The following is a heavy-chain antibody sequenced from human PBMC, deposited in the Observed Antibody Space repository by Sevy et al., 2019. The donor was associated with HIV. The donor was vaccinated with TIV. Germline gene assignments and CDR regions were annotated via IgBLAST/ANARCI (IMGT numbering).Heavy chain of an antibody. J-gene: IGHJ6*03. CDR1: GYTFSGYY. CDR3: ARGREYFMDV. V-gene: IGHV1-2*02. CDR2: INPKSGGT. Sequence: ASVKVSCKASGYTFSGYYLHWVRQAPGQGLEWMGWINPKSGGTNYAQKFQGRVTVTSDTSISTAYMDLSGLTSDDTAVYYCARGREYFMDVWGKGTTVTVSS.